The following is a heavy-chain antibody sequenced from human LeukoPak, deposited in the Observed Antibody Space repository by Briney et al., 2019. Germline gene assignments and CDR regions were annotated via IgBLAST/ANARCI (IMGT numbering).Heavy chain of an antibody. CDR1: GGSISSSNYY. Sequence: PSETLSLTCTVSGGSISSSNYYWDWIRQPPGKGLEWIGSFYYGGSTYSNPSLKSRVTISVDTAKNQFSLILRFVTAADTAVYFCATGGGIAVSHSWGQGTLVTVSS. V-gene: IGHV4-39*01. J-gene: IGHJ4*02. D-gene: IGHD6-19*01. CDR3: ATGGGIAVSHS. CDR2: FYYGGST.